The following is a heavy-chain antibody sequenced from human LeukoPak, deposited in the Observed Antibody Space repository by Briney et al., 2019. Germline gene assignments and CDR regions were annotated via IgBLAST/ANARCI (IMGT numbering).Heavy chain of an antibody. D-gene: IGHD5-12*01. V-gene: IGHV1-46*01. Sequence: ASVKVSCKASGYTFTSYYMHWVRQAPGQGLEWMGIINPSGGSTSYAQKFQGRVTMTRDTSISTAYMELSRLRSDDTAVYYCARADSGYDGVYFDYWGQGTLVTVSS. CDR2: INPSGGST. CDR1: GYTFTSYY. CDR3: ARADSGYDGVYFDY. J-gene: IGHJ4*02.